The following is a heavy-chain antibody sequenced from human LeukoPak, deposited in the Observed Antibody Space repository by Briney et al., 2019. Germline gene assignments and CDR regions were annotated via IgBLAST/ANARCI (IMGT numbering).Heavy chain of an antibody. D-gene: IGHD3-22*01. J-gene: IGHJ4*02. Sequence: ASVKVSCKASGYTFTNYGISWVRQAPGQGLEWMGWISAYNGNTNYAQKLQGRVTMTTDTSTNTAYMELRSLRSDDTAVYYCARERDSSGYFELDYWGQGTLVTVSS. V-gene: IGHV1-18*01. CDR2: ISAYNGNT. CDR3: ARERDSSGYFELDY. CDR1: GYTFTNYG.